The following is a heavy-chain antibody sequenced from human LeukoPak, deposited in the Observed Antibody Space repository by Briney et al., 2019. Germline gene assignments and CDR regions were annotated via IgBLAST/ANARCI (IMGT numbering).Heavy chain of an antibody. D-gene: IGHD3-16*01. J-gene: IGHJ5*02. Sequence: GGSLRLSCAASGFTFSEFWMTWVRQAPGKGLEWVANINQDGREKYYLDSVKGRFTISRDNAKSSLFLQMTSLRAEDTAVYYCARNWAVNWFSPLVQATLVTVSS. V-gene: IGHV3-7*01. CDR1: GFTFSEFW. CDR2: INQDGREK. CDR3: ARNWAVNWFSP.